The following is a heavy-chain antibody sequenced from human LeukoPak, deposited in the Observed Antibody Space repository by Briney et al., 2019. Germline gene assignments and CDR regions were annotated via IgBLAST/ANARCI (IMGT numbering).Heavy chain of an antibody. J-gene: IGHJ6*03. CDR3: ARGKLAARVHYYYYMDV. Sequence: SETLSLTCTVSGGSISSSSYYWGWIRQPPGKGLEWIGEINHSGSTNYNPSLKSRVTISVDTSKNQFSLKLSSVTAADTAVYYCARGKLAARVHYYYYMDVWGKGTTVTVSS. D-gene: IGHD6-6*01. V-gene: IGHV4-39*07. CDR2: INHSGST. CDR1: GGSISSSSYY.